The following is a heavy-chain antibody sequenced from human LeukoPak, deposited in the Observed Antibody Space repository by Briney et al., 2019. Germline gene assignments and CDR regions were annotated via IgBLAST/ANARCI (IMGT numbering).Heavy chain of an antibody. J-gene: IGHJ3*02. Sequence: PGGSLRLSCAASGFIFSTYSMNWVRQAPGKGLECVSYISNSGSTIYYADSVRGRFTISRDNAKNSLYLQMNSLRDEDTAVYYRARGYGAFDIWGQGTMVTVSS. CDR3: ARGYGAFDI. CDR1: GFIFSTYS. D-gene: IGHD3-16*01. V-gene: IGHV3-48*02. CDR2: ISNSGSTI.